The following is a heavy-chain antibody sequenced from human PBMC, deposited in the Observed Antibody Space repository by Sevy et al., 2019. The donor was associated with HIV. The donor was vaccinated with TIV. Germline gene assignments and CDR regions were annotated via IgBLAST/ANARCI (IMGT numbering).Heavy chain of an antibody. D-gene: IGHD2-8*01. V-gene: IGHV3-53*01. CDR3: ATLYSGYAFDV. CDR2: IYPDGST. J-gene: IGHJ3*01. CDR1: GLTVISNF. Sequence: GGSLRLSCATSGLTVISNFLNWVRQAPGKGVEWVAVIYPDGSTYYADSVRGRFTISRDIAKKTVYLQMNSLRAEDTALYYCATLYSGYAFDVWGQGTMVTVSS.